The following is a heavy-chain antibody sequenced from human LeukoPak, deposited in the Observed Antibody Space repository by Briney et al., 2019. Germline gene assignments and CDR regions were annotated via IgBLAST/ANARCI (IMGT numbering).Heavy chain of an antibody. Sequence: SETLSLTCTVSGYPISSSYYWGWIRQPPGKGLEWIGSIYYSGSTYYDPSLKSRVTISVDTSKNQFSLKLSSVTAADTAVYYCARHSSDFWSGYPYYFDYWGQGILVTVSS. J-gene: IGHJ4*02. CDR1: GYPISSSYY. CDR3: ARHSSDFWSGYPYYFDY. D-gene: IGHD3-3*01. V-gene: IGHV4-39*01. CDR2: IYYSGST.